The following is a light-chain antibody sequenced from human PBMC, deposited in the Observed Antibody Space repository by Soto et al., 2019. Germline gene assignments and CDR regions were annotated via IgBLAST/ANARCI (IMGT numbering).Light chain of an antibody. J-gene: IGKJ2*01. Sequence: DIQMTQSPSTLSASVGDRVTITCRASQSISSWLAWYQQKPGKAPKLLIYTASNLESGVPSRFRGSGSGTEFTLTISSLQHDDFATYYCQQYNSYSYTFGQGTKVDIK. CDR2: TAS. CDR3: QQYNSYSYT. CDR1: QSISSW. V-gene: IGKV1-5*03.